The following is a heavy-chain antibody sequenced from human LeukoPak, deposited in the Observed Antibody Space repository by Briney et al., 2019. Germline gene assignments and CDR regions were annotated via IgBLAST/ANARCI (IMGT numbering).Heavy chain of an antibody. CDR2: ISGSGRNT. CDR1: GFTLSSYA. V-gene: IGHV3-23*01. Sequence: PGGSLRLSCAASGFTLSSYAMSWARQAPGKGLEWVSDISGSGRNTYYADSVKGRFTISRDNSKNTLFLQMNSLRADDTAVYYCAKVSDNSYYYFDSSGQGSLVTVSS. D-gene: IGHD1-26*01. J-gene: IGHJ4*02. CDR3: AKVSDNSYYYFDS.